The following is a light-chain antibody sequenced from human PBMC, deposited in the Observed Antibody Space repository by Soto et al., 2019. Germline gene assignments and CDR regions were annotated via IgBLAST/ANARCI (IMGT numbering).Light chain of an antibody. CDR1: QSFSGY. CDR2: DAS. CDR3: QQRSKWRT. V-gene: IGKV3-11*01. Sequence: DIVLTQSPATLSLSPGERATLSCRASQSFSGYLAWYQQKPGQAPRLLIYDASKRATGIPARFSGSGFGTDYTLTISSLEPEDFAVYYCQQRSKWRTFGQGTKVDI. J-gene: IGKJ1*01.